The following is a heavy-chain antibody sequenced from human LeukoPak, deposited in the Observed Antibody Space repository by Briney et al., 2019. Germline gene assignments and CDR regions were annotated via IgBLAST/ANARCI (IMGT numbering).Heavy chain of an antibody. CDR3: AKSTTERWLQLTAF. CDR1: GFTFSSYA. CDR2: ISGSGGST. D-gene: IGHD5-24*01. J-gene: IGHJ4*02. V-gene: IGHV3-23*01. Sequence: QPGGSLRLSCAASGFTFSSYAMSWVRQAPGKGLEWVSAISGSGGSTYYADSVKGRFTISRDNSKNTLYLQMNSLRAEDTAVYYCAKSTTERWLQLTAFWGQGTLVTVSS.